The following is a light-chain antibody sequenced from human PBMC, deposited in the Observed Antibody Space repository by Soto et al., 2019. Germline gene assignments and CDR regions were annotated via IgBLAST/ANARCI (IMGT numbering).Light chain of an antibody. CDR1: HTVRNNY. V-gene: IGKV3-20*01. CDR3: QQYGNSPQT. J-gene: IGKJ1*01. CDR2: GAS. Sequence: EFVLTHSPCTLSLSPVERATLSCRASHTVRNNYLAWYQQKPGQAPRLLIYGASNRATGIPDRFSGSGSGTDFTLTISRLEPEDFAVYYCQQYGNSPQTFGQGTKVDIK.